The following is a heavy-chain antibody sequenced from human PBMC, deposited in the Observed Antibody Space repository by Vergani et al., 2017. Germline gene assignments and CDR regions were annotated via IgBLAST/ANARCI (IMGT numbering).Heavy chain of an antibody. D-gene: IGHD2-21*01. Sequence: EVQLLESGGGLVQPGGSLRLSCAASGFSFRNAWMNWVRRTPGKGLEWVGRIKSTFDRGTTDYAAAVKGRFTISRDDSKNTLFLQMNGLKTEDIGVYYCTTDPRYCGDGSXYWLRDHHYYGMDVWGQGTTVTVSS. CDR2: IKSTFDRGTT. V-gene: IGHV3-15*07. CDR1: GFSFRNAW. J-gene: IGHJ6*02. CDR3: TTDPRYCGDGSXYWLRDHHYYGMDV.